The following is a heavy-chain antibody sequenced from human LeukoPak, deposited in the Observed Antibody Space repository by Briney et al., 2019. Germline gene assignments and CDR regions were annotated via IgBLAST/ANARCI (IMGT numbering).Heavy chain of an antibody. Sequence: SETLSLTCTVSGGSIRSDYWSWIRQPPGKGLEWIGYIYHSGSTIYHSGSTNYNPSLKSRVTISVDMSKNQFSLKLSSVTAADTAVYYCARGDSSGTPLTRWFDPWGQGTLVTVSS. V-gene: IGHV4-59*12. CDR2: IYHSGSTIYHSGST. D-gene: IGHD3-22*01. J-gene: IGHJ5*02. CDR3: ARGDSSGTPLTRWFDP. CDR1: GGSIRSDY.